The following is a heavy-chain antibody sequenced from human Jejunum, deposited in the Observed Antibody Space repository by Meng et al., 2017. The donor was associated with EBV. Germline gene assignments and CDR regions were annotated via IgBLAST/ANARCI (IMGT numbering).Heavy chain of an antibody. D-gene: IGHD1-14*01. Sequence: VQLQESGPGLVKPSGTLSLTCAVSTDFISSYEWWSWVRQPPGKGLEWLGEINQVGSTYYDPSLKSRVTISIDTSKRQFSLRLNSMTAADTAVYYCARASSERLLDYWGQGTLVTVSS. V-gene: IGHV4-4*02. CDR3: ARASSERLLDY. CDR1: TDFISSYEW. CDR2: INQVGST. J-gene: IGHJ4*02.